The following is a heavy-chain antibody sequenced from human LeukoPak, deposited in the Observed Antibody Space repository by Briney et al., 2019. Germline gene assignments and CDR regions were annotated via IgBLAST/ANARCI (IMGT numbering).Heavy chain of an antibody. Sequence: GGSLRLSCAASGFTFSSYWMSWVRQAPGKGLEWVANIKQDGSEKYYVDSVKGRFTISRDNAKNSLYLQMNSLRAEDTAVYYCARELGYCSSTSCYYYYGMDVWGQGTTVTVSS. CDR1: GFTFSSYW. V-gene: IGHV3-7*01. J-gene: IGHJ6*02. CDR2: IKQDGSEK. D-gene: IGHD2-2*01. CDR3: ARELGYCSSTSCYYYYGMDV.